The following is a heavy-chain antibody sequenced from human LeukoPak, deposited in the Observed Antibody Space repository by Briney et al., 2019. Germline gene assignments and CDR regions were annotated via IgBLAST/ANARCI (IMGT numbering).Heavy chain of an antibody. Sequence: PSETLSLTCAVYGGSFSGYYWSWIRQPPGKGLEWIGEINHSGSTNYNPSLKSRVTISVDTSKNQFSLKLSSVTAADTAVYYCATNSRGYSYGYLTDYYYYYMDVWGKGTTVTVSS. CDR1: GGSFSGYY. CDR2: INHSGST. V-gene: IGHV4-34*01. D-gene: IGHD5-18*01. J-gene: IGHJ6*03. CDR3: ATNSRGYSYGYLTDYYYYYMDV.